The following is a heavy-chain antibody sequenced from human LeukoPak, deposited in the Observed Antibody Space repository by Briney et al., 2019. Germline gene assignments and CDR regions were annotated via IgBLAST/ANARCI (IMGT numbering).Heavy chain of an antibody. J-gene: IGHJ5*02. V-gene: IGHV4-39*01. CDR3: ARHLNYDFWSGYSNNWFDP. D-gene: IGHD3-3*01. CDR2: IYYSGST. Sequence: SETLSLTCTVSGGSISSSSYYWGWIRQPPGKGLEWIGSIYYSGSTYYNPSLKSRATISVDTSKNQFSLKLSSVTAADTAVYYCARHLNYDFWSGYSNNWFDPWGQGTLVTVSS. CDR1: GGSISSSSYY.